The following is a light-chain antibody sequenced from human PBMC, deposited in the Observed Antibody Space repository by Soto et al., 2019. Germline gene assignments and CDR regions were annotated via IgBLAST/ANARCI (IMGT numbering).Light chain of an antibody. Sequence: QSALTQPASVSGSPGQSITISCTGTNSDVGGYNYVSWYQQHPGKAPKLMIYEVSNRPSGVSNRLSGSKSGNTASLTISGLQAEDEADYYCSSYTISNTALGVFGGGTKLTVL. CDR1: NSDVGGYNY. CDR2: EVS. CDR3: SSYTISNTALGV. V-gene: IGLV2-14*01. J-gene: IGLJ3*02.